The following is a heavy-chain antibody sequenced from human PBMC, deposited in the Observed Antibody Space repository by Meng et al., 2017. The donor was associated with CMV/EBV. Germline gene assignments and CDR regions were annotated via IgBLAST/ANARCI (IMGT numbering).Heavy chain of an antibody. CDR1: GGTFNNYA. CDR2: VIPRLGAP. J-gene: IGHJ5*02. Sequence: SVKVSCKASGGTFNNYAITWVRQAPGQGLEWMGGVIPRLGAPDFAQKFQGRLTITADKATSVVNMELSSLTSEDTAVYYCASHFHLGYCNTPTCYRSFDPWGQGTLVTVSS. V-gene: IGHV1-69*10. CDR3: ASHFHLGYCNTPTCYRSFDP. D-gene: IGHD2-2*02.